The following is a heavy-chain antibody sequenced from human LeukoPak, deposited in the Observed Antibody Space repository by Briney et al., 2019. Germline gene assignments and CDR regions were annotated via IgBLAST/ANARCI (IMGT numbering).Heavy chain of an antibody. J-gene: IGHJ4*02. V-gene: IGHV4-39*01. CDR3: ARRGTLEMASSPDFDY. CDR1: GGSISSSSYY. CDR2: IYYSGST. D-gene: IGHD5-24*01. Sequence: PETLSLTCTVSGGSISSSSYYWGWVRQPPGKGLEWIGSIYYSGSTYYNPSLKSRVTISVDTSKNQFSLKLSSVTAADTAVYYCARRGTLEMASSPDFDYWGQGTLVTVSS.